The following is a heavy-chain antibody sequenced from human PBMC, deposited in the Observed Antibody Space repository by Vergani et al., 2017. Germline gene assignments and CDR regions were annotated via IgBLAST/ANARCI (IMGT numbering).Heavy chain of an antibody. CDR3: AREGYDILTGYSVFDY. Sequence: QLQLQESGPGLVKPSETLSLTCTVSGGSISSYYWSWIRQPPGKGLEWIGYIYYSGSTNYNPSLKSRVTISVDTSKTQFSLKLSSVTAADTAVYYCAREGYDILTGYSVFDYWGQGTLVTVSS. D-gene: IGHD3-9*01. V-gene: IGHV4-59*01. CDR2: IYYSGST. J-gene: IGHJ4*02. CDR1: GGSISSYY.